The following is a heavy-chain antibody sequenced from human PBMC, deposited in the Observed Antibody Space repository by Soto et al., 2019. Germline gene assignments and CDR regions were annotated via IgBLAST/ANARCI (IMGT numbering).Heavy chain of an antibody. CDR3: ATDRVLAGTRFAEYVQH. Sequence: ASVKVSCKVSGYTLTELSMHWVRQAPGKGLEWMGGFDPEDGETIYAQKFQGRVTMTEDTSTDTAYMELSSLRSEDTAVCYCATDRVLAGTRFAEYVQHWGQGTVVTVSS. D-gene: IGHD6-19*01. CDR2: FDPEDGET. V-gene: IGHV1-24*01. CDR1: GYTLTELS. J-gene: IGHJ1*01.